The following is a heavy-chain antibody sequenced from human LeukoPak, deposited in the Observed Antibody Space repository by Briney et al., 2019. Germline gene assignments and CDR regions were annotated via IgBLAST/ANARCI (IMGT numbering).Heavy chain of an antibody. Sequence: GESLKISCQASGYSFSNYWIGWVRQLPDKGLKWMAIIYHGDSDIRYSPSSQGRVTISADKSINTAYLQWSSLKASDTAIYYCARLQSLATVAFFFDSWGQGTLVTVSS. V-gene: IGHV5-51*01. CDR1: GYSFSNYW. D-gene: IGHD4-11*01. J-gene: IGHJ4*02. CDR3: ARLQSLATVAFFFDS. CDR2: IYHGDSDI.